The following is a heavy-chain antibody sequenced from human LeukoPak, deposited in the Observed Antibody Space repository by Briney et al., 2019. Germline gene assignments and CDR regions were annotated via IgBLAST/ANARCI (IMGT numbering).Heavy chain of an antibody. D-gene: IGHD3-10*01. CDR3: ARGVTYGSGSYYFAGNDAFDI. Sequence: ASVKVSCKASGYTFTSYGISWVRQAPGQGLEWMGWISAYNGNTNYAQKLQGRVTMTTDTSTSTAYMELRSLRSDDTAVYYCARGVTYGSGSYYFAGNDAFDIWGRGTMVTVSS. CDR1: GYTFTSYG. J-gene: IGHJ3*02. V-gene: IGHV1-18*01. CDR2: ISAYNGNT.